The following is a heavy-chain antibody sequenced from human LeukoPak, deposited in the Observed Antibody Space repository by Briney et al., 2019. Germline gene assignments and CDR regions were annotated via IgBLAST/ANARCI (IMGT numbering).Heavy chain of an antibody. V-gene: IGHV1-18*01. J-gene: IGHJ4*02. D-gene: IGHD6-13*01. Sequence: ASVKVSCKASGYTFSTYGISWVRQAPGQGLEWMGWISTYNGDTNYAQKFQGRVTMTTDTSTSTAYMELRSLRSDDTAVYYCARASSWSPPSYWGQGTLVTVSS. CDR3: ARASSWSPPSY. CDR2: ISTYNGDT. CDR1: GYTFSTYG.